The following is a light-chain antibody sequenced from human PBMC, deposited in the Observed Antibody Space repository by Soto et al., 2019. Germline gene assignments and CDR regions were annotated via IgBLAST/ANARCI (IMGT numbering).Light chain of an antibody. J-gene: IGKJ1*01. CDR2: GAS. CDR3: HQRQSWPRT. CDR1: QSVRSDY. Sequence: EIVLTQSPGTLSLSPGERATLSCRASQSVRSDYLAWYQQKPGQAPRLLIYGASSRATGIPDRFSGSGSGTDFTLTISDVQPEDFALYYCHQRQSWPRTFGQGTKVDIK. V-gene: IGKV3-20*01.